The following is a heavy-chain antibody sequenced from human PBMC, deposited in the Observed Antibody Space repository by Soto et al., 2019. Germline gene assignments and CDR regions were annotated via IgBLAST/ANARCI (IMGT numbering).Heavy chain of an antibody. J-gene: IGHJ4*02. Sequence: QVQLVQSGAEVKKPGSSVKVSCKASGGTFSSYTISWVRQAPGQGLEWMGRIIPILGIANYAQKFQGRVTITADKSTRTAYMELSSLRSEDTAVYYCARTERGYSGYALVYWGQGTLVTVSS. V-gene: IGHV1-69*02. CDR1: GGTFSSYT. D-gene: IGHD5-12*01. CDR2: IIPILGIA. CDR3: ARTERGYSGYALVY.